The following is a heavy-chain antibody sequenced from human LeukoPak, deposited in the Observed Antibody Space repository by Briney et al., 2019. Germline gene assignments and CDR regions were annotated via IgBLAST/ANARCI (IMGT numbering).Heavy chain of an antibody. CDR2: INPNSGGT. CDR1: GYTFTGYY. Sequence: ASVKVSCKASGYTFTGYYMHWVRQAPGQGLEWMGWINPNSGGTNYAQKFQGRITMTRDTSISTVYLELSSLRSDDTAVYYCARDKSNWQENWFDPWGQGTRVIVSS. CDR3: ARDKSNWQENWFDP. D-gene: IGHD5-24*01. J-gene: IGHJ5*02. V-gene: IGHV1-2*02.